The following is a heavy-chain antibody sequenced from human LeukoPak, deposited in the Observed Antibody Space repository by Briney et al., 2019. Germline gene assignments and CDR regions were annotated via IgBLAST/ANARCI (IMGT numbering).Heavy chain of an antibody. CDR2: ISSDGSRK. V-gene: IGHV3-30*18. Sequence: GRSLRLSCAASGFTFSNYDMHWVRQAPGKGLEWVAVISSDGSRKYYPDSVKGRFTISRDNSKNTLYLQMNSLRAEDTAVYYCAKPARTDYADYWGQGTLVTVSS. CDR3: AKPARTDYADY. D-gene: IGHD1-14*01. CDR1: GFTFSNYD. J-gene: IGHJ4*02.